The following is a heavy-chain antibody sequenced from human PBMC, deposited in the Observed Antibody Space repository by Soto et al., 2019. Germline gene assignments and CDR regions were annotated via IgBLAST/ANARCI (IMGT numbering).Heavy chain of an antibody. V-gene: IGHV4-39*01. Sequence: QLQLQESGPGLVKPSETLSLTCTVSGGSISSSSYYWGWIRQPPGKGLEWIGSIYYSGSTYYNPSLKSRVTISVDTSKNQFSLKLSSVTAADTAVYYCARHGFLAAGDYYGMDVCGQGTTVTVSS. D-gene: IGHD3-3*01. CDR2: IYYSGST. CDR1: GGSISSSSYY. J-gene: IGHJ6*02. CDR3: ARHGFLAAGDYYGMDV.